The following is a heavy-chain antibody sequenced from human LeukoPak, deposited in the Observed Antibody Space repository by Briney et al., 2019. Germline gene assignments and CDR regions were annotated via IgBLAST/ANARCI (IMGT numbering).Heavy chain of an antibody. J-gene: IGHJ3*02. CDR2: INHSGST. V-gene: IGHV4-34*01. CDR1: GGSFSGYY. Sequence: SETLSLTCAVYGGSFSGYYWSWIRQPPGKGLEWIGEINHSGSTNYNPSLKSRVTMSVDTSKNQFSLKLSSVTAADTAVYYCARGDSSGFRPPREGDAFDIWGQGTMVTVSS. CDR3: ARGDSSGFRPPREGDAFDI. D-gene: IGHD3-22*01.